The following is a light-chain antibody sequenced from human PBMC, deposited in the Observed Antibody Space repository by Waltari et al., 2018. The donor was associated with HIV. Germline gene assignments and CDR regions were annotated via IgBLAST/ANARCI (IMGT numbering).Light chain of an antibody. Sequence: QSVLTQPPSASGTPGQRVTIPCSRSSSNIGTNSVFWYQQLPGTAPKLLFYRNDQRPSGVPDRFSGSKSGTSASLAISGLRSEDEADYYCATWDDTLSGYVFGTGTKVTVL. CDR2: RND. J-gene: IGLJ1*01. V-gene: IGLV1-47*01. CDR3: ATWDDTLSGYV. CDR1: SSNIGTNS.